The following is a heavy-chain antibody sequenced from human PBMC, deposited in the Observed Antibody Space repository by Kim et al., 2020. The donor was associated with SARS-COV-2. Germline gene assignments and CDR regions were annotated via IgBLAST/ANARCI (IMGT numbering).Heavy chain of an antibody. Sequence: RYSPSFQGQVTSSADKSISTAYLQWSSLKASDTAMYYCARLRQQLDGMDVWGQGTTVTVSS. V-gene: IGHV5-51*01. CDR3: ARLRQQLDGMDV. J-gene: IGHJ6*02. D-gene: IGHD6-13*01.